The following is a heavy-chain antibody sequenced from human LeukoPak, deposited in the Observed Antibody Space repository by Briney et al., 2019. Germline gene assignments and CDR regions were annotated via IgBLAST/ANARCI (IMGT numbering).Heavy chain of an antibody. D-gene: IGHD2-8*01. J-gene: IGHJ6*03. V-gene: IGHV3-30*02. CDR2: IRYDGSNK. CDR3: AKAGYCATAGCPDYYYMDV. CDR1: GFTFSSYA. Sequence: GGSLRLSCAASGFTFSSYAMYWVRQAPGKGLEWVSFIRYDGSNKFYADSAKGRFTISRDTSKNTLYLQMNSLRTEDSAMYYCAKAGYCATAGCPDYYYMDVWGRGTTVTVSS.